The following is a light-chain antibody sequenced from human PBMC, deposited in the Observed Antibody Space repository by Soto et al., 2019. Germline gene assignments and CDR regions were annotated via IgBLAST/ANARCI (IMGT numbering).Light chain of an antibody. CDR3: QQTYGIPRT. CDR1: QSITSY. CDR2: AAS. J-gene: IGKJ1*01. Sequence: DIQMTQSPSSLSASVGDRVTITCRASQSITSYLSWYQQKPGTAPKLLIYAASSLQSGVPSRFSGSGSGTDFTLTISSLQPEDFATYYCQQTYGIPRTFGQGTKVEIK. V-gene: IGKV1-39*01.